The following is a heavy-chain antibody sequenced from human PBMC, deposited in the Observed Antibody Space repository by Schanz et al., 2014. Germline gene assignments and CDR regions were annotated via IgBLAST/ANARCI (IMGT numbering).Heavy chain of an antibody. CDR3: ARNVVTSIGDYYDN. D-gene: IGHD2-21*02. Sequence: EVQLVESGGGLVQPGGSLRLSCGSSGFIFSAYWMHWVRQAPGKGLVWVAGISSDRSNTDYADSVTGRFTISRDNAENTLYLQMNSLRAEDTAVYYCARNVVTSIGDYYDNWGQGTLVIVSS. V-gene: IGHV3-74*02. CDR2: ISSDRSNT. J-gene: IGHJ4*02. CDR1: GFIFSAYW.